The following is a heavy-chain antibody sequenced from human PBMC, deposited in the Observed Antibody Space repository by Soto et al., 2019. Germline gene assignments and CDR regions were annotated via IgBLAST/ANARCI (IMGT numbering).Heavy chain of an antibody. CDR3: VKDEVPCSSTTCFYGPFDY. CDR1: GFAFSSYN. Sequence: GALRLSCAASGFAFSSYNMNWVRRAPGKGLEWVSYISSRSSTIFYTDSVRGRFTVSRDNAKNSLYLQMSSLRDEDTAVYYCVKDEVPCSSTTCFYGPFDYWGQGTLVTVS. V-gene: IGHV3-48*02. CDR2: ISSRSSTI. D-gene: IGHD2-2*01. J-gene: IGHJ4*02.